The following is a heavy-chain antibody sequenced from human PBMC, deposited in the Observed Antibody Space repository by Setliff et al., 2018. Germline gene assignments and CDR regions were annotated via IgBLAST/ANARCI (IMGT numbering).Heavy chain of an antibody. CDR2: TNRRGST. J-gene: IGHJ6*03. D-gene: IGHD6-19*01. Sequence: SETLSLTCTVSGGSISSYYWNWLRQPAGKGLEWIGHTNRRGSTNFSPSLKSRVTISLDTSKNQFSLNLTSVTAADTAVYYGARASSGWYSAYYYYMDVWGKGTTVTVSS. V-gene: IGHV4-4*07. CDR1: GGSISSYY. CDR3: ARASSGWYSAYYYYMDV.